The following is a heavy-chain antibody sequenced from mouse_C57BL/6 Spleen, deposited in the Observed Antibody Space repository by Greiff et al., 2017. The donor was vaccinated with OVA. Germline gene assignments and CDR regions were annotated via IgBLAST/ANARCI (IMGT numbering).Heavy chain of an antibody. J-gene: IGHJ3*01. CDR3: ARGEMGFAY. V-gene: IGHV3-6*01. CDR1: GYSITSGYY. CDR2: ISYDGSN. D-gene: IGHD2-3*01. Sequence: DVQLQESGPGLVKPSQSLSLTCSVTGYSITSGYYWNWIRQFPGNKLEWMGYISYDGSNNYNPSLKNRISITRDTSKNQFFLKLNSVTTEDTATYYCARGEMGFAYWGQGTLVTVSA.